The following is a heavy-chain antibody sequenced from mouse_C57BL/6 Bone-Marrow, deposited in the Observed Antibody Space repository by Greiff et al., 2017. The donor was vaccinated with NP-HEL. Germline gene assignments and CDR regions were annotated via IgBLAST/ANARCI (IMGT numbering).Heavy chain of an antibody. CDR2: IYPRSGNT. V-gene: IGHV1-81*01. Sequence: QVQLQQSGAELARPGASVKLSCKASGYTFTSYGISWVKQRTGQGLEWIGEIYPRSGNTYYNEKFKGKATLTADKSSSTAYMELRSLTSEDSAVYFCARKDLFWGYFDVWGTGTTVTVSS. CDR1: GYTFTSYG. D-gene: IGHD1-1*01. J-gene: IGHJ1*03. CDR3: ARKDLFWGYFDV.